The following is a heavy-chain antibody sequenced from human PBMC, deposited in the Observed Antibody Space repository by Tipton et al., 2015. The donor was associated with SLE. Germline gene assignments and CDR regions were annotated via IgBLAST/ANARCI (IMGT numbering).Heavy chain of an antibody. V-gene: IGHV4-31*03. J-gene: IGHJ4*02. D-gene: IGHD6-13*01. Sequence: TLSLTCTVSGGSISSGGYYWTWIRQHPGKGPEWIGYIYYSGSTYYNPSLKSRVTISVDTSKNQFSLKLNSVTAADTAVYYCARGGSQQLVDHWGQGTLVTVSS. CDR1: GGSISSGGYY. CDR3: ARGGSQQLVDH. CDR2: IYYSGST.